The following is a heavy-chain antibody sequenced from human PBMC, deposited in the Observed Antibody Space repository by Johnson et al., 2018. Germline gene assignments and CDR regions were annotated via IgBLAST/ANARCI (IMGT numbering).Heavy chain of an antibody. CDR1: GFTFSRFA. Sequence: QVQLVQSGGGVVQPGRSLRLSCAASGFTFSRFAIHWVRQAPGKGLEWVAVISYDGSNKYYADSVKGGFTISRDNSKNTLYLQMNSLRAEDTAVYYCAKDQLVFQEYFQHWGQGTLVTVSS. D-gene: IGHD2-21*01. CDR3: AKDQLVFQEYFQH. J-gene: IGHJ1*01. V-gene: IGHV3-30-3*01. CDR2: ISYDGSNK.